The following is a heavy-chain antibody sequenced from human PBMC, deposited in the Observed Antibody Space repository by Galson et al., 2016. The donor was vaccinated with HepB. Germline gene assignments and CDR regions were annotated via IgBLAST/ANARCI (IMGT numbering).Heavy chain of an antibody. D-gene: IGHD1-1*01. CDR3: ARYSVHLFDY. V-gene: IGHV3-9*01. J-gene: IGHJ4*02. CDR1: GFTFENYA. Sequence: SLRLSCAASGFTFENYAMHWVRQAPGKGLEWVSGIIWNSDSIGYADSVKGRFTISRDNAKNSLYPQMNSRRAEDTALYYCARYSVHLFDYWGQGTLVTVSS. CDR2: IIWNSDSI.